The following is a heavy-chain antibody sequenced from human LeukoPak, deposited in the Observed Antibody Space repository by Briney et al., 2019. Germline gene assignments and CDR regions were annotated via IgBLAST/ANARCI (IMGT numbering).Heavy chain of an antibody. CDR2: ISYDGSNK. CDR1: GFTFSSYA. J-gene: IGHJ4*02. Sequence: GGSLRFPCAASGFTFSSYAMHWVRQAPGKGREGVAVISYDGSNKYYADSVKGRFTISRDNSKNTLYLQMNSLRAEDTAVYYCARVYDYWGQGTLVTVSS. CDR3: ARVYDY. V-gene: IGHV3-30-3*01.